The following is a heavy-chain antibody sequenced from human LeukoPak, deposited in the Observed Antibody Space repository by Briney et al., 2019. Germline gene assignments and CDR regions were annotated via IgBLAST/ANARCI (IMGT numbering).Heavy chain of an antibody. CDR3: ARDHSDPYSSSSWPDAFDI. CDR2: ISGSGGST. D-gene: IGHD6-6*01. V-gene: IGHV3-23*01. J-gene: IGHJ3*02. CDR1: GFTFSSYS. Sequence: GGSLRLSCAASGFTFSSYSMSWVRQAPGKGLEWVSAISGSGGSTYYADSVKGRFTISRDNAKNSLYLQMNSLRAEDTAVYYCARDHSDPYSSSSWPDAFDIWGQGTMVTVSS.